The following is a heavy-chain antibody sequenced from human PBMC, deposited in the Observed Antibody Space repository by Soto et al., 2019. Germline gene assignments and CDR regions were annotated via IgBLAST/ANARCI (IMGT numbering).Heavy chain of an antibody. Sequence: CQTSGDTFSISPISWVSLDPHQGLEWIGGIIPILTTPNYAQKFHGRVTIVADESTTTVYSELSSLKSEDTAVYDFATAVGIVPTGEDGMDVWGQGTSVTVFS. CDR3: ATAVGIVPTGEDGMDV. CDR1: GDTFSISP. V-gene: IGHV1-69*01. CDR2: IIPILTTP. D-gene: IGHD2-8*02. J-gene: IGHJ6*02.